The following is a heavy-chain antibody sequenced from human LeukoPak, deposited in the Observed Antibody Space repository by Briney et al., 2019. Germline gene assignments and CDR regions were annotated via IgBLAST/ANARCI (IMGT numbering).Heavy chain of an antibody. CDR1: GYIFINYG. J-gene: IGHJ4*02. V-gene: IGHV1-69*04. CDR2: IIPILGIA. Sequence: GASVKVSCKASGYIFINYGISWVRQAPGQGLEWMGRIIPILGIANYAQKFQGRVTITADKSTSTAYMELSSLRSEDTAVYYCARERVEMATTTGAFDYWGQGTLVTVSS. D-gene: IGHD5-24*01. CDR3: ARERVEMATTTGAFDY.